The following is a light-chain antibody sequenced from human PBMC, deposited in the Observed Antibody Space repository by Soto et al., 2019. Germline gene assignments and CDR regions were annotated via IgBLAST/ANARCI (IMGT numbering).Light chain of an antibody. CDR3: QKYETLPT. V-gene: IGKV1-33*01. CDR1: QNVTNY. J-gene: IGKJ5*01. Sequence: DIPMTQSPSSLSASVGDRVTITCQASQNVTNYVNWYXQNXXRSPKLLIYDASNLEARVPSRFRGTRSGTDFPFTNSRLQPEDTATHYVQKYETLPTLGQGRRLEI. CDR2: DAS.